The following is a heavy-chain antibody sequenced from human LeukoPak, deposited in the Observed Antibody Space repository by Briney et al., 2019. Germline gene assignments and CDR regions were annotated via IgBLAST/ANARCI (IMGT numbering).Heavy chain of an antibody. CDR1: GFTFSSYA. CDR2: IRGSGGST. V-gene: IGHV3-23*01. CDR3: AKGGLSRELLIPFDY. D-gene: IGHD1-26*01. Sequence: GGSLRLSCAASGFTFSSYAMSWVRQAPGRGLECVSVIRGSGGSTYYADSVKGRFTISRDNSKNTLYPQMNSLRAEDTAVYYCAKGGLSRELLIPFDYWGQGTLVTVSS. J-gene: IGHJ4*02.